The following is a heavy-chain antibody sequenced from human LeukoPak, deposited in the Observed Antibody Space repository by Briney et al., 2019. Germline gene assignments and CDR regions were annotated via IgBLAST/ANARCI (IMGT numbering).Heavy chain of an antibody. V-gene: IGHV4-34*01. J-gene: IGHJ5*02. CDR3: AKVGRGYSYGYNWFDP. CDR1: GGSFSGYY. Sequence: PSETLSLTCAVYGGSFSGYYWSWIRQPPGKGLEWIGEINHSGSTNYNPSLKSRVTISVDTSKNQFSLKLSSVTAADTAVYYCAKVGRGYSYGYNWFDPWGQGTLVTVSS. D-gene: IGHD5-18*01. CDR2: INHSGST.